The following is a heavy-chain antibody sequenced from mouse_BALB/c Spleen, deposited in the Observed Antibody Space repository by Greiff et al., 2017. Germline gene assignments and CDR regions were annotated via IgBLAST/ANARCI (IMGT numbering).Heavy chain of an antibody. D-gene: IGHD1-1*01. Sequence: EVKLVESGGGLVQPGGSLRLSCATSGFTFTDYYMSWVRQPPGKALEWLGFIRNKANGYTTEYSASVKGRFTISRDNSQSILYLQMNTLRAEDSATYFCARCYEEAMDYWGQGTSVTVSS. V-gene: IGHV7-3*02. CDR3: ARCYEEAMDY. CDR1: GFTFTDYY. J-gene: IGHJ4*01. CDR2: IRNKANGYTT.